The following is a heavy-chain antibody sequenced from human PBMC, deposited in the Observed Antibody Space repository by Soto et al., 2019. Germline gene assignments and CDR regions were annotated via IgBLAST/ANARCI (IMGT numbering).Heavy chain of an antibody. CDR1: WGSISSGGYY. CDR2: IYYSGST. J-gene: IGHJ4*02. Sequence: SETVSLTCTFSWGSISSGGYYGSWIRQHPGKGLEWIGYIYYSGSTYYNPSLKSRVTISVDTSKNQFSLKLSSVTAADTAVYYCARVSRGGGYSYGYRTAFDYWGQGTLVTVSS. CDR3: ARVSRGGGYSYGYRTAFDY. D-gene: IGHD5-18*01. V-gene: IGHV4-31*03.